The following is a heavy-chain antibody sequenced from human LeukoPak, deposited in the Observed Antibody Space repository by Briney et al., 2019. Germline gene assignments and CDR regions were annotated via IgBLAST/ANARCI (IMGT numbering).Heavy chain of an antibody. CDR2: IYYSGST. Sequence: SETLSLTCTVSGGSISSYYWSWIRQPPGKGLEWIGYIYYSGSTNYNPSLKSRVTISVDTSKNQFSLKLSSVTAADTAVYYCARARYYYGSGSYYPELYYYMDVWAKGTTVTISS. J-gene: IGHJ6*03. D-gene: IGHD3-10*01. CDR1: GGSISSYY. V-gene: IGHV4-59*08. CDR3: ARARYYYGSGSYYPELYYYMDV.